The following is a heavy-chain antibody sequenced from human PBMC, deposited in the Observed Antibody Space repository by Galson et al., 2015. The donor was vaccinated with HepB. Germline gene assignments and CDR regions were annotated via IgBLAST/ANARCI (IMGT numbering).Heavy chain of an antibody. Sequence: SLRLSCAASGFTFSSYWMSWVRQAPGKGLEWVANIKQDGSEKYYVDSVKGRFTISRDNAKNSLYLQMNSLRAEDTAVYYCARDPMVDSGLYYYYYGMDVWGQGTTVTVSS. CDR1: GFTFSSYW. CDR2: IKQDGSEK. J-gene: IGHJ6*02. CDR3: ARDPMVDSGLYYYYYGMDV. V-gene: IGHV3-7*01. D-gene: IGHD2-15*01.